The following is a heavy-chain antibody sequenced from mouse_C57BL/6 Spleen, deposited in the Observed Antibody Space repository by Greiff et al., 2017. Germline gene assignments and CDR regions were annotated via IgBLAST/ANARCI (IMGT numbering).Heavy chain of an antibody. D-gene: IGHD2-3*01. CDR3: ARGWDLDY. J-gene: IGHJ2*01. Sequence: VQLKESGGGLVKPGGSLKLSCAASGFTFSDYGMHWVRQAPEKGLEWVAYISSGSSTIYYADTVKGRDTISRDNAKNTLFLQMTSLRSEDTAMYYCARGWDLDYWGQGTTLTVSS. V-gene: IGHV5-17*01. CDR2: ISSGSSTI. CDR1: GFTFSDYG.